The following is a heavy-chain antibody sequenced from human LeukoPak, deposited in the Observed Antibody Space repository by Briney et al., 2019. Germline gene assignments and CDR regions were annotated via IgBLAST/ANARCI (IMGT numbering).Heavy chain of an antibody. CDR1: GFTFSSYA. J-gene: IGHJ4*02. CDR2: ISGSGGST. CDR3: ARAPRPAYCGGDCYSGYYFDY. Sequence: PGGSLRLSCAASGFTFSSYAMSWVRQAPGKGLEWVSAISGSGGSTYYADSVKGRFTISRDNAKNSLYLQMNSLRAEDTAVNYCARAPRPAYCGGDCYSGYYFDYWGQGTLVTVSS. V-gene: IGHV3-23*01. D-gene: IGHD2-21*02.